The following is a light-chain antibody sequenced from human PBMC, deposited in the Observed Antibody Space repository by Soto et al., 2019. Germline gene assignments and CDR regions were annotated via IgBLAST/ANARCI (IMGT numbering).Light chain of an antibody. CDR3: QQYYDAPQS. V-gene: IGKV4-1*01. CDR2: WAS. CDR1: QSILYSSNNKNY. J-gene: IGKJ1*01. Sequence: DIVMTQSPDSLAVSLGERATINCKSSQSILYSSNNKNYLAWYQQKPGQPPKLLIYWASTRESGVPDRFSGSGSGTEFNLTISSLQAGDVAVYYCQQYYDAPQSFGQGTKVEIK.